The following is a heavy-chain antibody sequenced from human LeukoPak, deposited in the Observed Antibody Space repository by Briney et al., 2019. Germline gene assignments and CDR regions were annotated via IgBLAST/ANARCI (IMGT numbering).Heavy chain of an antibody. Sequence: PSETLSLTCTVSGDSISSGDFSWSWIRQPPGKGLEWIGYIHYSGSTYYNPSLKSRLTISVDTSKNQFSLKLSSVTAADTAVYYCASLRAIATFDYWGQGTLVTVSS. D-gene: IGHD1-26*01. CDR3: ASLRAIATFDY. V-gene: IGHV4-30-4*08. CDR1: GDSISSGDFS. CDR2: IHYSGST. J-gene: IGHJ4*02.